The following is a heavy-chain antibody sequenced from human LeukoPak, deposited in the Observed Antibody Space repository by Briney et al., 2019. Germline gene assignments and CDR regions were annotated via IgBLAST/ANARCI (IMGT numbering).Heavy chain of an antibody. Sequence: ASVTVSCKASGYTITTYYIHWVRQAPGQGLEWMGIINPSAGSTSYAQKFQGRITMTRDTSTTTAYMELSSLRSEDTAVYYCARGGKPAAAPQAHFDYWGQGTLVTVSS. CDR1: GYTITTYY. CDR3: ARGGKPAAAPQAHFDY. J-gene: IGHJ4*02. D-gene: IGHD2-2*01. V-gene: IGHV1-46*01. CDR2: INPSAGST.